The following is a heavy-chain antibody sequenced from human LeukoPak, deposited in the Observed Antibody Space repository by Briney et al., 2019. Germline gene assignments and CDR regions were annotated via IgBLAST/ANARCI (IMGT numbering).Heavy chain of an antibody. CDR1: GGSISSYY. V-gene: IGHV4-59*01. CDR2: IYYTGST. Sequence: SETLSLTCTVSGGSISSYYWNWIRQPPGKGLEWIGYIYYTGSTNYNPSLKSRVTISVDASKNQFSLKLSSVTAADTAVYYCARGGGYSSSWSYWGRGTLVTVSS. CDR3: ARGGGYSSSWSY. J-gene: IGHJ4*02. D-gene: IGHD6-13*01.